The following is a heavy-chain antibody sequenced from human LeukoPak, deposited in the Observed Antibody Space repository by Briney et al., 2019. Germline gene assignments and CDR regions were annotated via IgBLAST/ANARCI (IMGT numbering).Heavy chain of an antibody. J-gene: IGHJ4*02. CDR3: ARVVGPPPSNYYASVDY. CDR1: GGSISSSSYY. Sequence: PSETLSLTCTVSGGSISSSSYYWGWIRQPPGKGLEWIGSFYYSGSTYYNPSLKSRVTMSVDTSKNQFSLKLSSVTAADTAVYYCARVVGPPPSNYYASVDYWGQGTLVTVSS. D-gene: IGHD3-22*01. CDR2: FYYSGST. V-gene: IGHV4-39*07.